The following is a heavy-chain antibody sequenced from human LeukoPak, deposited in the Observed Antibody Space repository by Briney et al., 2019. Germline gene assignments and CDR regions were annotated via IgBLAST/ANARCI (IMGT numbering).Heavy chain of an antibody. CDR2: VWYDGIKK. CDR1: GFTFSIHG. D-gene: IGHD2-2*01. J-gene: IGHJ4*02. CDR3: ARDISFYADDH. Sequence: GRSLRLSCAASGFTFSIHGMHWVRQAPGKGLEWVAVVWYDGIKKHYADSVKGRFTISRDNSKNTLYLQMNSLRAEDTAVYYCARDISFYADDHWGQGTLVTVPS. V-gene: IGHV3-33*08.